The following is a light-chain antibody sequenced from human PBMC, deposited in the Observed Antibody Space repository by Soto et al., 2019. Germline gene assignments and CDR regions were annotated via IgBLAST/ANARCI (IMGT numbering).Light chain of an antibody. J-gene: IGKJ3*01. CDR1: QSISGN. V-gene: IGKV3-15*01. CDR3: QQYNTWPPFT. CDR2: GAS. Sequence: EIVMTQSPATLSVSPGERATLSCRASQSISGNLAWYQQVPGQAPRLLIYGASTRATGIPARFSGSGSGTEFILTISSLQSEDFAVYYCQQYNTWPPFTFGPGTKVDFK.